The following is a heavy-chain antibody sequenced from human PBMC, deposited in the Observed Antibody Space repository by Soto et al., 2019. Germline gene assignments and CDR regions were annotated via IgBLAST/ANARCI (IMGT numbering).Heavy chain of an antibody. J-gene: IGHJ6*02. CDR1: GYTFTSYG. D-gene: IGHD6-6*01. V-gene: IGHV1-18*01. Sequence: QVQLVQSGAEVKKPGASVKVSCKASGYTFTSYGISWVRQAPGQGLEWMGWISAYNGNTNYAQKLQGRVTMTTDTSTSTAYMGLRSLRSDDTAVYYCARDWSHIGARLHYYYGMDVWGQGTTVTVSS. CDR3: ARDWSHIGARLHYYYGMDV. CDR2: ISAYNGNT.